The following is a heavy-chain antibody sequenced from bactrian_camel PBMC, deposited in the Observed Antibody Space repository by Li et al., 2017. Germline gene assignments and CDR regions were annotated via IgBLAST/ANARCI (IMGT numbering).Heavy chain of an antibody. CDR3: AAVRLGRLCDLRDGEWGY. V-gene: IGHV3S1*01. D-gene: IGHD3*01. Sequence: QLVEFGGGSVQAGGSLRLSCAASGYTVGRNCIAWFRQAPGTEREGVARTSPGGVRTLYADSVKGRFSISQDNAKNMMYLQMSSLKPEDTAMYSCAAVRLGRLCDLRDGEWGYWGQGTQVTVS. CDR2: TSPGGVRT. J-gene: IGHJ4*01. CDR1: GYTVGRNC.